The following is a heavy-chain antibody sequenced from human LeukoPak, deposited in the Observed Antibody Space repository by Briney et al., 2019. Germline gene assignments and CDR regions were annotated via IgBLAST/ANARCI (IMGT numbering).Heavy chain of an antibody. J-gene: IGHJ5*02. CDR3: AREHTEEVGLLASSTWFDP. CDR1: GGSISSSSYY. V-gene: IGHV4-39*02. D-gene: IGHD3-22*01. Sequence: PSETLSLTCTVSGGSISSSSYYWGWIRQPPGKGLEWIGSIYYSGSTYYNPSLKSRVTISVDTSKNQFSLKLSSVTAADTAVYYCAREHTEEVGLLASSTWFDPWGQGTLVTVSS. CDR2: IYYSGST.